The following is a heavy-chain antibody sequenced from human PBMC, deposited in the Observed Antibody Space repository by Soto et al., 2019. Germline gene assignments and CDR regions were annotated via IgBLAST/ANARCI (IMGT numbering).Heavy chain of an antibody. CDR2: IYWDDDK. CDR3: AHSYGWADAEYFQY. D-gene: IGHD2-8*02. V-gene: IGHV2-5*02. J-gene: IGHJ1*01. CDR1: GFSLSTSGVG. Sequence: QITLKESGPTLVKPTQTLTLTCTFSGFSLSTSGVGVGWIRQPPGKALEWLALIYWDDDKRYSPALKSRLTITKDTSKNQVVLTMTNMDPVDTATYYCAHSYGWADAEYFQYWGQGTLVTVSS.